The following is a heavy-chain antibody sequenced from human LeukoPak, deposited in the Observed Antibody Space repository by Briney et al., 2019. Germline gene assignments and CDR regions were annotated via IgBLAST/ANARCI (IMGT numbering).Heavy chain of an antibody. Sequence: SETLSLTCTVSGDSISSYYWSWIRQPPGKGLEWIGYIHYSGSTNYNPSLKSRVTISIDTSKNQSSLKLSAVTAADTAVYYCARVTVGYDSRGYYPTTFDYWGQGTLVTVSS. CDR1: GDSISSYY. D-gene: IGHD3-22*01. V-gene: IGHV4-59*01. CDR3: ARVTVGYDSRGYYPTTFDY. J-gene: IGHJ4*02. CDR2: IHYSGST.